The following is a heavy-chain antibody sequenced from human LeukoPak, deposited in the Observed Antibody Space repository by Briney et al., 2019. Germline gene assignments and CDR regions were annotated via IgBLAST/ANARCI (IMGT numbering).Heavy chain of an antibody. Sequence: GGSLRLSCTVSGFTFTDYYMSWVRQAPGKGLEWVSYISSSGSMIHYADSVEGRFTISRDNAKNSLYLQMSSLRVEDTAVYYCTRRPYSSSWYYFDYWGQGTLVTVSS. J-gene: IGHJ4*02. CDR1: GFTFTDYY. CDR3: TRRPYSSSWYYFDY. CDR2: ISSSGSMI. V-gene: IGHV3-11*04. D-gene: IGHD6-13*01.